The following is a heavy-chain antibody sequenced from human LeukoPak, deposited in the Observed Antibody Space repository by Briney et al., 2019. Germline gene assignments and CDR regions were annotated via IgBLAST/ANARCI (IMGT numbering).Heavy chain of an antibody. V-gene: IGHV3-7*01. Sequence: PGGSLRLSXTASGFSFSTSWMSWVRQTPGKGLEWVANIKKDGSEEYYVDSVKTRFTISRDNAKNSLYLQLNSVIVEDTAVYYCTRLSTSVAGGDHWGQGTLVIVSS. J-gene: IGHJ4*02. CDR1: GFSFSTSW. D-gene: IGHD6-19*01. CDR3: TRLSTSVAGGDH. CDR2: IKKDGSEE.